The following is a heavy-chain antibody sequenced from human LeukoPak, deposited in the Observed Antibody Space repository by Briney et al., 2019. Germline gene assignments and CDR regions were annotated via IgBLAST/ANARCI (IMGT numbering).Heavy chain of an antibody. CDR2: ISSSSSYI. V-gene: IGHV3-21*01. J-gene: IGHJ6*03. Sequence: GGSLRLSCAASGFTFSSYSMNWVRQAPGKGLEWVSSISSSSSYIYYADSVKGRFTISRDNAKNSLYLQMNSLRAEDTAVYYCAKSSRYCSSTGCSAPDTYYMDVWGKGTTVTVSS. D-gene: IGHD2-2*01. CDR1: GFTFSSYS. CDR3: AKSSRYCSSTGCSAPDTYYMDV.